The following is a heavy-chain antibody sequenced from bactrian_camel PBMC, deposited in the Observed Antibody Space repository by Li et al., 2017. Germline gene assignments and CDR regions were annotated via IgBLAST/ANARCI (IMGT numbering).Heavy chain of an antibody. J-gene: IGHJ6*01. CDR1: GISSSIHGFRC. D-gene: IGHD6*01. CDR3: AKRWGGSWPKGADFGH. Sequence: HVQLVESGGGSVQAGGSLQLSCQVSGISSSIHGFRCMSWFRQAAGKEREGVAFITSADGTSYADSVEGRFTISQDNSKNTLYLQLNSLKTEDTAMYYCAKRWGGSWPKGADFGHWGQGTQVTVS. V-gene: IGHV3S53*01. CDR2: ITSADGT.